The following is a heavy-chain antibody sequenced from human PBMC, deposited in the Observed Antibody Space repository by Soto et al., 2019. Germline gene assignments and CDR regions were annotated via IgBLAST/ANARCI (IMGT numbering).Heavy chain of an antibody. D-gene: IGHD3-10*01. CDR3: ASTLAARIHYYLFDY. Sequence: GGPVKVSCKASGGTFNTYGISWVRQAPGQGLEWMGGIVPFFGLSNNAQKFQGRVTISADESTNTAYMELSSLRSDDTAVYYCASTLAARIHYYLFDYWGQGTLVTVSS. CDR2: IVPFFGLS. CDR1: GGTFNTYG. V-gene: IGHV1-69*13. J-gene: IGHJ4*02.